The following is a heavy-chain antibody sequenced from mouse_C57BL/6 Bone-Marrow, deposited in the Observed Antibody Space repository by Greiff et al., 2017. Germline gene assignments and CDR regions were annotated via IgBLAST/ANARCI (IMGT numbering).Heavy chain of an antibody. J-gene: IGHJ3*01. CDR3: ARRKGYYGSSTPFAY. V-gene: IGHV5-17*01. CDR2: ISSGSSTI. D-gene: IGHD1-1*01. CDR1: GFTFSDYG. Sequence: EVMLVESGGGLVKPGGSLKLSCAASGFTFSDYGMHWVRQAPEKGLEWVAYISSGSSTIYSADTVKGRFTISRDNAKNTLFLQMTRLRSEDTAMYYCARRKGYYGSSTPFAYWGQGTLVTVSA.